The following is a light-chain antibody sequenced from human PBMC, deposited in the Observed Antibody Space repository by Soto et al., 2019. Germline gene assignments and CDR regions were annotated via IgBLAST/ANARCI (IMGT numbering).Light chain of an antibody. CDR2: AAS. CDR3: QQSYNTLPT. J-gene: IGKJ1*01. Sequence: DIQMTQSPSSLSAYVGDRVTITCRASQSISSYLNWYQQKPGKAPKLLIYAASTLQSGVPSRFSGSGSGTDFTLTISSLQPADFATYYCQQSYNTLPTFGQGTKVEIK. CDR1: QSISSY. V-gene: IGKV1-39*01.